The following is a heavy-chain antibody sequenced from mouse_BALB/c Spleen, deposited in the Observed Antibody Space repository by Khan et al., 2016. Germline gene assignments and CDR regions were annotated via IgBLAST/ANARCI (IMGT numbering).Heavy chain of an antibody. CDR2: ILPRSGSA. Sequence: QVQLQQSGTELVKPGSSVKISCKATGYTFSSYWIEWVKQRPGHGLEWIGEILPRSGSANYNEKFKGKATLTADTSSNTAYIHLSGLPSEDSAVYYCARFSDYWGPGTPLTVSS. J-gene: IGHJ2*01. CDR1: GYTFSSYW. V-gene: IGHV1-9*01. CDR3: ARFSDY.